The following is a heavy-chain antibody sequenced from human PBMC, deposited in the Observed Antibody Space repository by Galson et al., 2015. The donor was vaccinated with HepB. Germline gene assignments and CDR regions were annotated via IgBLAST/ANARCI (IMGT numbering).Heavy chain of an antibody. V-gene: IGHV4-34*01. CDR1: GGSFSGYY. D-gene: IGHD2-15*01. Sequence: ETLSLTCAVYGGSFSGYYWSWIRQPPGKGLEWIGEINHSGSTNYNPSLKSRVTISVDTSKNQFSLKLSPVTAADTAVYYCARGRPRVVVAATRWFDPWGQGTLVTVSS. J-gene: IGHJ5*02. CDR3: ARGRPRVVVAATRWFDP. CDR2: INHSGST.